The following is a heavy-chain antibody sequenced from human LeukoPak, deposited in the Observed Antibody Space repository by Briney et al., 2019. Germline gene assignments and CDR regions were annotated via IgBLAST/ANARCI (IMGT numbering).Heavy chain of an antibody. CDR2: INHSGST. Sequence: SETLSLTCAVYGGSFSGYYWSWTRQPPGKGLEWIGEINHSGSTNYNPSLKSRVTISVDTSKNQFSLKLSSVTAADTAVYYCARGLGRTIDYWGQGTLVTVSS. CDR3: ARGLGRTIDY. CDR1: GGSFSGYY. V-gene: IGHV4-34*01. J-gene: IGHJ4*02. D-gene: IGHD1-1*01.